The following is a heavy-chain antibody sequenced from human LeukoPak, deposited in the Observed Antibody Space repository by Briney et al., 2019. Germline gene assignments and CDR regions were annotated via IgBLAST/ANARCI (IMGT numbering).Heavy chain of an antibody. Sequence: GGSLRLSCAASGFTFSNAWMNWVRQAPGKGLEWVGRIKSKTDGGTTDYAAPVKGRFTISRDDSKNTLYLQMNSLKTEDTAVYYCTTPSDDYGDYFHYYYGMDVWGQGTTVTVSS. CDR3: TTPSDDYGDYFHYYYGMDV. CDR2: IKSKTDGGTT. CDR1: GFTFSNAW. D-gene: IGHD4-17*01. J-gene: IGHJ6*02. V-gene: IGHV3-15*07.